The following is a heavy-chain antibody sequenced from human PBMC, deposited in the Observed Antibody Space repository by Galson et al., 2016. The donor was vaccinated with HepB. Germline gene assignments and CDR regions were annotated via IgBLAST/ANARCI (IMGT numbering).Heavy chain of an antibody. J-gene: IGHJ4*02. D-gene: IGHD3-10*01. CDR2: INTDTDHT. V-gene: IGHV1-18*01. CDR3: ARDRAYGGLMFDS. CDR1: GYTFTSSG. Sequence: SVRVSCKASGYTFTSSGINWVRQAPGQGLEWMGRINTDTDHTNYPQKFQGRVTMTTDTSTSTAYMDLRSLRPDDTAVYYCARDRAYGGLMFDSWGQGTLVTVSS.